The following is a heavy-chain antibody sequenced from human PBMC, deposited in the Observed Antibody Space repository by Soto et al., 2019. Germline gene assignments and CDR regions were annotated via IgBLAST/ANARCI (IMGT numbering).Heavy chain of an antibody. D-gene: IGHD6-19*01. J-gene: IGHJ6*02. Sequence: GASVKVSCKASGYTFTSYGISWVRQAPGQGLEWMGWISAYNGNTNYAQKLQGRVTMTTDTSTSTAYMELRSLRSDDTAVYYCARDKVSVAGTVYYGMDVWGQGTTVTVSS. CDR1: GYTFTSYG. CDR3: ARDKVSVAGTVYYGMDV. CDR2: ISAYNGNT. V-gene: IGHV1-18*01.